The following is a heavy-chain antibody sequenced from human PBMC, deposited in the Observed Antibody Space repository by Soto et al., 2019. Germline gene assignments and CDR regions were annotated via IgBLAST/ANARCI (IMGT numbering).Heavy chain of an antibody. CDR2: IVVGSGNT. Sequence: SVKVCCKASGLTFTSSAMQWVRQARGQRLEWIGWIVVGSGNTNYAQKFQERVTITRDMSTSTAYMELSSLRSEDTAVYYCAAAGLAAAATLAFDIWGQGTMVTVSS. V-gene: IGHV1-58*02. D-gene: IGHD6-13*01. CDR3: AAAGLAAAATLAFDI. J-gene: IGHJ3*02. CDR1: GLTFTSSA.